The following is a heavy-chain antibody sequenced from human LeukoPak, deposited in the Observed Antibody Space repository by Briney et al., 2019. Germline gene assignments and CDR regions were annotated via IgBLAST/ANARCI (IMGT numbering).Heavy chain of an antibody. CDR1: GFTFSSYA. CDR3: ARDRGCCSGGSCKSYYYYGMDV. V-gene: IGHV3-30-3*01. D-gene: IGHD2-15*01. CDR2: ISYDGSNK. J-gene: IGHJ6*02. Sequence: GGSLRLSCAASGFTFSSYAMHWVRQAPGKGLEWVAVISYDGSNKYYADSVKGRFTISRDNSKNTLYLQMNSLRAEDTAVYYCARDRGCCSGGSCKSYYYYGMDVWGQGTTVTVSS.